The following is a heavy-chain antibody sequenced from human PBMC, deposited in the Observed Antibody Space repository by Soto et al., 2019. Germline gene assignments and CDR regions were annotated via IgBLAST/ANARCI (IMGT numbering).Heavy chain of an antibody. D-gene: IGHD3-3*01. V-gene: IGHV4-30-4*01. CDR3: ARDNILGILYGGMDV. J-gene: IGHJ6*02. CDR1: GGSISSGDYY. CDR2: IYYRGST. Sequence: LSLTCTVSGGSISSGDYYWSWIRQPPGKGLEWIGYIYYRGSTYYNPSLKSRVTISVDTSKNQFSLKLSSVTAADTAVYYCARDNILGILYGGMDVWGQGTTVTVSS.